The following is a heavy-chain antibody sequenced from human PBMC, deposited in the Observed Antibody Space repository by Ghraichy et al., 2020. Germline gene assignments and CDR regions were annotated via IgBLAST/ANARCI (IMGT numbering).Heavy chain of an antibody. D-gene: IGHD6-19*01. CDR2: IIPIFGTA. J-gene: IGHJ4*02. V-gene: IGHV1-69*13. CDR3: ARTGHSSGWSPFLGHFDY. Sequence: SVKVSCKASGGTFSSYAISWVRQAPGQGLEWMGGIIPIFGTANYAQKFQGRVTITADESTSTAYMELSSLRSEDTAVYYCARTGHSSGWSPFLGHFDYWGQGTLVTVSS. CDR1: GGTFSSYA.